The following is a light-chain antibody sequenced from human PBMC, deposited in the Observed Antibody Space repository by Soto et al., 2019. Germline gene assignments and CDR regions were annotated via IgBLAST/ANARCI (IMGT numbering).Light chain of an antibody. J-gene: IGLJ2*01. CDR1: TSDVGSYNL. CDR2: EVN. V-gene: IGLV2-23*02. CDR3: CSYGSRKI. Sequence: QSALTQPASVSGTPGQSITISCTGTTSDVGSYNLVSWYQQHPGKAPKLMIYEVNKRPSGVSNRFSGSKSGNTASLTISGLQAADEADYYCCSYGSRKIFGGGTQLTVL.